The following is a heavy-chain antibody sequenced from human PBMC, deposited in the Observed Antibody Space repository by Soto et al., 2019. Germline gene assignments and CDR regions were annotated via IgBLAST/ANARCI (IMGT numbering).Heavy chain of an antibody. CDR1: GFTFSRYG. CDR3: ARDQDEAISSFDY. V-gene: IGHV3-30*03. Sequence: SLRLSCAASGFTFSRYGIHWVRQAPGKGLEWMAVISHDGSNKYYADSVKGRFTISRDNAKNSVYLQMNSLRAEDTAVYYCARDQDEAISSFDYWGQGTLVTVSS. J-gene: IGHJ4*02. D-gene: IGHD2-15*01. CDR2: ISHDGSNK.